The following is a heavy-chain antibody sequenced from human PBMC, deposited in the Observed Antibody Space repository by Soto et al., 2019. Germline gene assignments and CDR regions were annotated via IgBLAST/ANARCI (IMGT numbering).Heavy chain of an antibody. Sequence: EVQLLESGGGLVQPGRSLRLSCTGSGFTFADYTMSWVRQAPGKGLEWVGLIRSEANGGTTHYAASAHGGFIISRDDSRGIAFLQMNNLKSEDTAVYYCTRVGKFDYWGQGTLVTVSS. CDR3: TRVGKFDY. CDR2: IRSEANGGTT. J-gene: IGHJ4*02. CDR1: GFTFADYT. D-gene: IGHD1-26*01. V-gene: IGHV3-49*04.